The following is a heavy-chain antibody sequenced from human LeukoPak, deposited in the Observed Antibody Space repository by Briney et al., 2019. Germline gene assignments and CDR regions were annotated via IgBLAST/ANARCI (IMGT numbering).Heavy chain of an antibody. J-gene: IGHJ6*01. CDR2: ISSSGNNI. D-gene: IGHD1-26*01. CDR3: ARVGNGPVGRKYYYYGMDV. Sequence: GGSLRLSCAASGFTFKSYEMTWVRQAPGKGLEWVSYISSSGNNIYYADSVKGRFTISRDSAKSSLYLQMNSLSGEDTALYYCARVGNGPVGRKYYYYGMDVSGERTTVSVSS. CDR1: GFTFKSYE. V-gene: IGHV3-48*03.